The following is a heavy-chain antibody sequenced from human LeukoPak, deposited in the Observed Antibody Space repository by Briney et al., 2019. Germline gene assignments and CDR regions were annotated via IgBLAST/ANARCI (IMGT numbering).Heavy chain of an antibody. J-gene: IGHJ4*02. CDR3: ARLGSIAAHDY. CDR2: IYPGDSDT. Sequence: GESLQISCKGSGSTFTSYWIGWVRQMPGKGLEWMGIIYPGDSDTRYSPSFQGQVTISADKSISTAYLQWRSLKASDTAMYYCARLGSIAAHDYWGQGTLVTVSS. D-gene: IGHD6-13*01. CDR1: GSTFTSYW. V-gene: IGHV5-51*01.